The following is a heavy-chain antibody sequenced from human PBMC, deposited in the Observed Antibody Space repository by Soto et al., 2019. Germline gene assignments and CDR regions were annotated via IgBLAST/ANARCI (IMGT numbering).Heavy chain of an antibody. CDR1: GYTLTELS. D-gene: IGHD6-6*01. V-gene: IGHV1-24*01. CDR3: ARDFKRLPRLPY. CDR2: FDPEDGET. Sequence: GASVKVSCKVSGYTLTELSMHWVRQAPGKGLEWMGGFDPEDGETIYAQKFQGRVTMTRDTSTSTAYMELSSLRSEDTAVYYFARDFKRLPRLPYCGQGSLVPGSS. J-gene: IGHJ1*01.